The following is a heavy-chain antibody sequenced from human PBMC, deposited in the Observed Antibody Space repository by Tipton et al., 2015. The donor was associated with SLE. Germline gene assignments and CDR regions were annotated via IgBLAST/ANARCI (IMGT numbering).Heavy chain of an antibody. CDR3: ARGRMGTLTDAFDI. CDR1: GYTFVNYD. CDR2: MNPNSGNT. D-gene: IGHD1-1*01. Sequence: QSGPEVKKPGASVRVSCEASGYTFVNYDINWVRQATGQGLEWMGWMNPNSGNTGYAPKLQGRVTITTNTSISTSYMELTSLTSEDAAVYYCARGRMGTLTDAFDIWGQGTMVTVSS. V-gene: IGHV1-8*01. J-gene: IGHJ3*02.